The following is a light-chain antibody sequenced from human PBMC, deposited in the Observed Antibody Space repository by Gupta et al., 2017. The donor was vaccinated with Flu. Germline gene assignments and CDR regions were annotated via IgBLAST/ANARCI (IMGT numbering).Light chain of an antibody. J-gene: IGLJ2*01. CDR2: AVS. Sequence: HSALTQPASVSGSPGQSITISCTGTSSDVGGYNYVSWYQQHPGKAPKLMIYAVSNRPSGVSNRFSGSKSGNTASLTISGLQAEDEADYYCSSYTGSSTLVFGGGTKLTVL. CDR1: SSDVGGYNY. CDR3: SSYTGSSTLV. V-gene: IGLV2-14*01.